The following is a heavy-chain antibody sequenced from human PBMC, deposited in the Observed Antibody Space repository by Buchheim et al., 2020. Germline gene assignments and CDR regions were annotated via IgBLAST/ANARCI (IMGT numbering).Heavy chain of an antibody. V-gene: IGHV3-21*01. CDR3: ARGGSYTTLDY. CDR2: ISSSSSYI. J-gene: IGHJ4*02. Sequence: EVQLVESGGGLVKPGGSLRLSCAASGFTFSSYSMNWVRQAPGKGLEWVSSISSSSSYIYYVDSVKGRFTISRDNAKNSLYLKMNSLRAEDTAVYYCARGGSYTTLDYWGQGTL. D-gene: IGHD1-26*01. CDR1: GFTFSSYS.